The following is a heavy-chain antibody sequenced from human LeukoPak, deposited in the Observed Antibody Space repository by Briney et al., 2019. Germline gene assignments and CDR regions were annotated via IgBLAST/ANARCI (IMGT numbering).Heavy chain of an antibody. Sequence: GGSLRLSCAASGFTFSSYAMSWVRQAPGKGLEWVSAISGSGGSTYYADSVKGRFTISRDNSKNTLYLQMNSLRAEDTAVYYCARAGIVVPAAINPPNWFDPWGQGTLVTVSS. J-gene: IGHJ5*02. CDR3: ARAGIVVPAAINPPNWFDP. CDR2: ISGSGGST. D-gene: IGHD2-2*01. V-gene: IGHV3-23*01. CDR1: GFTFSSYA.